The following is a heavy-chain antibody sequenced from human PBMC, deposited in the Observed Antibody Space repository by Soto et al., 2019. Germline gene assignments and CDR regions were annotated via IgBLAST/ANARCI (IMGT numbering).Heavy chain of an antibody. CDR2: IGTAGDT. CDR1: GFTFSSYD. CDR3: ARARLLWFGEYWFDP. J-gene: IGHJ5*02. D-gene: IGHD3-10*01. Sequence: GGSLRLSCAASGFTFSSYDMHWVRQATGKGLEWVSAIGTAGDTYYPGSVKGRFTISRENAKNSLYLQMNSLRAEDTAVYYCARARLLWFGEYWFDPWGQGTLVSVSS. V-gene: IGHV3-13*01.